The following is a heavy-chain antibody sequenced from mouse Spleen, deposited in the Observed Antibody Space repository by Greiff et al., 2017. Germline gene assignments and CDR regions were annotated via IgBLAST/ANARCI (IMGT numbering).Heavy chain of an antibody. CDR3: ARNRDYGNFYAMDY. CDR1: GFSLTSYA. V-gene: IGHV2-9-1*01. J-gene: IGHJ4*01. D-gene: IGHD2-1*01. Sequence: VQGVESGPGLVAPSQSLSITCTVSGFSLTSYAISWVRQPPGKGLEWLGVIWTGGGTNYNSALKSRLSISKDNSKSQVFLKMNSLQTDDTARYYCARNRDYGNFYAMDYWGQGTSVTVSS. CDR2: IWTGGGT.